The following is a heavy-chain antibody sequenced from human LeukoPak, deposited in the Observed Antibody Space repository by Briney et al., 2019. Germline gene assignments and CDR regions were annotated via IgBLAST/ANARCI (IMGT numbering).Heavy chain of an antibody. CDR2: INSDGSST. V-gene: IGHV3-74*01. CDR3: ARLRYFGPLYYYYYYMDV. D-gene: IGHD3-9*01. J-gene: IGHJ6*03. Sequence: GGSLRLSCAVSGFTFSSYWMHWVRQAPGKGLVWVSRINSDGSSTSYADSVKGRFTISRDNAKNTLYLQMNSLRAEDTAVYYCARLRYFGPLYYYYYYMDVWGKGTTVTVSS. CDR1: GFTFSSYW.